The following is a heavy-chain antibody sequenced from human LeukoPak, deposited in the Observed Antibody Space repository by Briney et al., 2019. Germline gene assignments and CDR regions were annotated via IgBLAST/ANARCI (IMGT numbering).Heavy chain of an antibody. CDR1: GFTVSSNY. J-gene: IGHJ6*03. CDR2: IYSGGST. CDR3: ARLGYCSSTSCPYYTDV. D-gene: IGHD2-2*01. V-gene: IGHV3-53*01. Sequence: GGSLRLSCAASGFTVSSNYMSWVRQAPGKGLEWVSVIYSGGSTYYADSVKGRFTISRDNSKNTLYLQMNSLRAEDTAVYYCARLGYCSSTSCPYYTDVWGKGTTVTVSS.